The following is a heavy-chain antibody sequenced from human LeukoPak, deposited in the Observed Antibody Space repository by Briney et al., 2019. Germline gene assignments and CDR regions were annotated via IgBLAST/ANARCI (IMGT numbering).Heavy chain of an antibody. V-gene: IGHV3-33*01. CDR1: GFTFSSYG. CDR3: ATGYDILTGFVDYYGMDV. D-gene: IGHD3-9*01. CDR2: IWYDGSNK. J-gene: IGHJ6*02. Sequence: GGSPRLSCAASGFTFSSYGMHWVRQAPGKGLEWVAVIWYDGSNKYYADSVKGRFTISRDNSKNTLYLQMNSLRAEDTAVYYCATGYDILTGFVDYYGMDVWGQGTTVTVSS.